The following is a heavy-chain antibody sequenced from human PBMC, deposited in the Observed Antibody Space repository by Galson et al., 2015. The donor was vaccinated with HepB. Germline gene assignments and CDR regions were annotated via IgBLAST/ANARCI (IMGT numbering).Heavy chain of an antibody. J-gene: IGHJ4*02. CDR2: IIPILGIA. CDR1: GFTFTTYG. CDR3: ARGVDGSPLDY. Sequence: SVKVSCKASGFTFTTYGISWVRQAPGQGLEWMGRIIPILGIANYAQKFQGRVTITADKSTSTAYMELSSLRSEDTAVYYCARGVDGSPLDYWGQGTLVTVSS. D-gene: IGHD3-22*01. V-gene: IGHV1-69*04.